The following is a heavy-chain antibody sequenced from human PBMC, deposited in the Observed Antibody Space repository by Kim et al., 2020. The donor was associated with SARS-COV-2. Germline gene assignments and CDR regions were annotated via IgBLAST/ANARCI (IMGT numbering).Heavy chain of an antibody. Sequence: ASVKVSCKASGYTFTSYAMNWVRQAPGQGLEWMGWINTNTGNPTYAQGFTGRFVFSLDTSVSTAYLQISSLKAEDTAVYYCAVASGFGEWHWFDPWGQGTLVTVSS. CDR1: GYTFTSYA. D-gene: IGHD3-10*01. J-gene: IGHJ5*02. CDR2: INTNTGNP. V-gene: IGHV7-4-1*02. CDR3: AVASGFGEWHWFDP.